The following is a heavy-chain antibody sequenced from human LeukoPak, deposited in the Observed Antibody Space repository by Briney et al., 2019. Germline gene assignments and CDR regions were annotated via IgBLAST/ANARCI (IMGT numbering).Heavy chain of an antibody. J-gene: IGHJ4*02. CDR1: GYTFTSYG. V-gene: IGHV1-18*01. CDR2: ISAYNGNT. Sequence: GASVKVSCKASGYTFTSYGIGWVRQAPGQGLEWIGWISAYNGNTNYAQKLQGRVTMTTDTSTSTAYMELKSLRSDDTAVYYCAAVVVDATTGGFDYWGQGTLVTVSS. CDR3: AAVVVDATTGGFDY. D-gene: IGHD2-15*01.